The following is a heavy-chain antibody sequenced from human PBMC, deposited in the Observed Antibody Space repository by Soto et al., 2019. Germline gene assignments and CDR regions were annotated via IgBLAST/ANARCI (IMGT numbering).Heavy chain of an antibody. CDR3: ARADWSGWIDY. CDR1: GGSINNAGYY. J-gene: IGHJ4*01. V-gene: IGHV4-31*03. Sequence: QVQLQESGPGLVKPSQTLSLTCTVSGGSINNAGYYWTWIRQHPRKGLEWIGYIYYSGNTFYNQSLKSRVSISVDTSKNQFSLNLTSVTAADTAVFYCARADWSGWIDYWGHGTQVTVSS. CDR2: IYYSGNT. D-gene: IGHD6-19*01.